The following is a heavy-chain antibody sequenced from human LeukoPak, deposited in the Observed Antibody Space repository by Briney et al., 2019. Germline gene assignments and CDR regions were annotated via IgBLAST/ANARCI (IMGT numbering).Heavy chain of an antibody. D-gene: IGHD3-10*01. Sequence: SETLSLTCTISGGSISSGDYYWSWIRQHPGKGLEWIGYIYYSGSAYYNPSLKSRVTISVDTSENQFSLKLSSVTAADTAVYYCARVNYGSATKEDYWGQGTLVTVSS. V-gene: IGHV4-31*03. CDR2: IYYSGSA. CDR3: ARVNYGSATKEDY. CDR1: GGSISSGDYY. J-gene: IGHJ4*02.